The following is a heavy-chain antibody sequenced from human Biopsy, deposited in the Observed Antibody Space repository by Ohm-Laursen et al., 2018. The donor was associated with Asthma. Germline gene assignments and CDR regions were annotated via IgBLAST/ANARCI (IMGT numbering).Heavy chain of an antibody. CDR1: GVSIRSYY. CDR3: AGFCSGGNCPDH. D-gene: IGHD2-15*01. V-gene: IGHV4-59*01. Sequence: SQTLSLTCTVSGVSIRSYYWTWIRQPPGKGLEWIGNIHYSGSTYSNPSLKSRVTISVDTSKKQISLRLSSVIAADTAVYYCAGFCSGGNCPDHGGQGTLVTVSS. J-gene: IGHJ4*02. CDR2: IHYSGST.